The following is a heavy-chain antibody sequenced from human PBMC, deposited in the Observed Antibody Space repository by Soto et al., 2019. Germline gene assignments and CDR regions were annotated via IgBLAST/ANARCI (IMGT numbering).Heavy chain of an antibody. CDR1: EFAFNTYA. D-gene: IGHD4-4*01. V-gene: IGHV3-33*01. J-gene: IGHJ4*02. CDR2: IWYDGRNK. CDR3: ARGGLQSFYFPPDF. Sequence: GGSLRLSCVASEFAFNTYAIHWVRQAPGQGLEWVAVIWYDGRNKYYAESVKGRFTISRDNSENTVSLQMNSLRPDDTAIYHCARGGLQSFYFPPDFWGRGTLVTVPQ.